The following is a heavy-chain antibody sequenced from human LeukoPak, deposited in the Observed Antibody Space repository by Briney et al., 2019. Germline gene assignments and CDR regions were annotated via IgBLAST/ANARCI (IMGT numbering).Heavy chain of an antibody. CDR3: ANQAYSQFDY. J-gene: IGHJ4*02. Sequence: GGSLRLSCVASGFAFSSYWMSWVRQAPGKGLELVANISPDGSAEDYVDSVRGRFAISRDNAKRSLYLQMNSLSHEDTAVYYCANQAYSQFDYWGQGTLVSVSS. D-gene: IGHD4-11*01. CDR1: GFAFSSYW. CDR2: ISPDGSAE. V-gene: IGHV3-7*01.